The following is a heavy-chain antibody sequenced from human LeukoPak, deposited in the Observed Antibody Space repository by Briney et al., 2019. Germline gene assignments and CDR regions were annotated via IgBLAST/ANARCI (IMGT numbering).Heavy chain of an antibody. J-gene: IGHJ5*02. CDR3: TRDYWFDP. CDR1: GFTVSSNY. V-gene: IGHV3-53*01. Sequence: GGSLRLSCAASGFTVSSNYISWVRLAPGKGLEWVSVIYSGGTTYYADSVKGRFTISRDNSKNTVYLQMNSLRVEDTAVYYCTRDYWFDPWGQGTLVTVSS. CDR2: IYSGGTT.